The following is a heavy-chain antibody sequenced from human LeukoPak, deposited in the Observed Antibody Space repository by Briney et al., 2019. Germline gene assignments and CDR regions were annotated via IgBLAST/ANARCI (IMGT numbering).Heavy chain of an antibody. Sequence: SETLALTCTVSGGSISSYYWSWIRQPAGKGLEWIGRIYTSGSTNYNPSLKSRDTMSVDTSKNQFSLKLSSVTAADTAVYYCAIRGSSWGVNFDYWGQGTLVTVSS. CDR2: IYTSGST. V-gene: IGHV4-4*07. J-gene: IGHJ4*02. CDR1: GGSISSYY. CDR3: AIRGSSWGVNFDY. D-gene: IGHD6-13*01.